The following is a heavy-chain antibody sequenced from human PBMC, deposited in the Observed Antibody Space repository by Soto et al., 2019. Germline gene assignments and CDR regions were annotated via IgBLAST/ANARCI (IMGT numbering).Heavy chain of an antibody. CDR2: IYHSGDT. Sequence: QVQLQESGPGLVKPSQTLSLTCTVSGAYVNTGGYYWSWVRQYPGKGLEWIGYIYHSGDTYYNPSLKMRLTISVYTSKNHFSLSLSSVTVADTAVYYCARAPGNERLDYWGQGTLVIVSS. CDR1: GAYVNTGGYY. V-gene: IGHV4-31*03. J-gene: IGHJ4*02. D-gene: IGHD1-1*01. CDR3: ARAPGNERLDY.